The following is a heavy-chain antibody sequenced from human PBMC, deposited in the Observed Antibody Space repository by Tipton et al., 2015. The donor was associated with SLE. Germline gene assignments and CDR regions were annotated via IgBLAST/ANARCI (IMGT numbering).Heavy chain of an antibody. D-gene: IGHD3-16*01. J-gene: IGHJ2*01. Sequence: TLSLTCAVYGGSFSGYYWSWIRQPPGKGLEWIGEIKHSGSTNYNPSLKSRVTISVDTSKNQFSLKLSSVTAADTAVYYCARGSSSSLWGWYFDLWGRGTLVTVSS. CDR1: GGSFSGYY. CDR2: IKHSGST. CDR3: ARGSSSSLWGWYFDL. V-gene: IGHV4-34*01.